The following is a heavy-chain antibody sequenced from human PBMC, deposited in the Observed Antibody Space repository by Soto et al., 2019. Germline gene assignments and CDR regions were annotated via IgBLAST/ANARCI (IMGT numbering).Heavy chain of an antibody. Sequence: SETLSLTCTVSGGSISSGGYYWSWIRQHPGKGLEWIGYIYYSGSTYYNPSLKSRVTISVDTSKNQFSLKLSSVTAADTAVYYCARDRFLRGMVRGVSPYYYYYYYMDVWGKGTTVTVSS. D-gene: IGHD3-10*01. J-gene: IGHJ6*03. CDR2: IYYSGST. V-gene: IGHV4-31*03. CDR1: GGSISSGGYY. CDR3: ARDRFLRGMVRGVSPYYYYYYYMDV.